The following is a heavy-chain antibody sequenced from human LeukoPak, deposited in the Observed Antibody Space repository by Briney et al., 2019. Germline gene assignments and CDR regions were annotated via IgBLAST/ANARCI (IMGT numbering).Heavy chain of an antibody. D-gene: IGHD3-22*01. CDR2: ISYDGSNK. V-gene: IGHV3-30*04. J-gene: IGHJ4*02. CDR3: AEPEGGYYDIRPD. CDR1: GFTFSSYA. Sequence: PGRSLRLSCAAPGFTFSSYAMHWVRQAPGNGLEWVAVISYDGSNKYYADSVKGRFTISRDNSKNTLYLQMNSLRAEDTAVYYCAEPEGGYYDIRPDWGQGTLVTVSS.